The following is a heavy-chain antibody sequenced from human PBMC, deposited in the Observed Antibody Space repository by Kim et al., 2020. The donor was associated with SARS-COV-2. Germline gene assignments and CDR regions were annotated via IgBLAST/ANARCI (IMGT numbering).Heavy chain of an antibody. Sequence: SETLSLTCTVSGGSISSSSYYWGWIRQPPGKGLEWIGSIYYSGSTYYNPSLKSRVTISVDTSKNQFSLKLSSVTAADTAVYYCARHFSGYYYYGMDVWGQGTTVTVSS. CDR3: ARHFSGYYYYGMDV. J-gene: IGHJ6*02. CDR1: GGSISSSSYY. V-gene: IGHV4-39*01. D-gene: IGHD1-26*01. CDR2: IYYSGST.